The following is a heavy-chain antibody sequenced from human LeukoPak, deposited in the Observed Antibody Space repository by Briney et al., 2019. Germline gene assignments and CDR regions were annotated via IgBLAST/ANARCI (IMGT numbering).Heavy chain of an antibody. CDR2: IYYRGST. CDR3: ARDTVAVTATRRIHRFDS. CDR1: GGSISSYY. D-gene: IGHD2-21*02. J-gene: IGHJ5*01. Sequence: PSETLSLTCTVSGGSISSYYWSWIRQPPGKGLESIGYIYYRGSTNYNPSLKSRVTISVDTSKNQFSLKLSSVTAADTAVYYCARDTVAVTATRRIHRFDSWRQGTLVTVSS. V-gene: IGHV4-59*01.